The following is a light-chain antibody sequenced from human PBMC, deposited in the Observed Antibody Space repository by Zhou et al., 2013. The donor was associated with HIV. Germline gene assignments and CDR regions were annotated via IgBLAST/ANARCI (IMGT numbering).Light chain of an antibody. CDR2: GAS. CDR3: QQYGGSPPGT. V-gene: IGKV3-20*01. Sequence: EIVMTQSPATLSVSPGERATLSCRASQSVTTYLAWYQQKPGQAPRLLIYGASTRATGIPDRFSGGGSGTDFTLTISRLEPEDFAVYYCQQYGGSPPGTFGQGTKGGNQT. CDR1: QSVTTY. J-gene: IGKJ1*01.